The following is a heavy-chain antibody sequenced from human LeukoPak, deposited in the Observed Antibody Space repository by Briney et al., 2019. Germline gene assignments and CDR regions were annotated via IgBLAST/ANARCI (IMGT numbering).Heavy chain of an antibody. CDR2: IIPILGIA. CDR1: GYTFTSYA. Sequence: GASVKVSCKASGYTFTSYAMNWVRQAPGQGLEWMGRIIPILGIANYAQKFQGRVTITADKSTSTAYMELSSLRSEDTAVYYCAGHSSGCLDYWGQGTLVTVSS. D-gene: IGHD6-19*01. J-gene: IGHJ4*02. CDR3: AGHSSGCLDY. V-gene: IGHV1-69*04.